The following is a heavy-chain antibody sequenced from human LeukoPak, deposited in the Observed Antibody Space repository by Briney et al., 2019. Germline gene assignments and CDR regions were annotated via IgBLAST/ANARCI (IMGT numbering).Heavy chain of an antibody. CDR1: GFTFSSYA. D-gene: IGHD6-13*01. V-gene: IGHV3-23*01. CDR2: ISGSGGST. CDR3: AKDFGLIAAAGTFDY. Sequence: GGSLRLSCAASGFTFSSYAMSWVRQAPGKGLEWVSAISGSGGSTYYADSVKGRFTISRDNSKNTPYLQMNSLRAEDTAVYYCAKDFGLIAAAGTFDYWGQGTLVTVSS. J-gene: IGHJ4*02.